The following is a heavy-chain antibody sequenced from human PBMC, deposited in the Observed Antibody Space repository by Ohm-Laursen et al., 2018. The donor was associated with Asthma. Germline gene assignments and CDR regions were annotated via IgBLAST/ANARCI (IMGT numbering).Heavy chain of an antibody. D-gene: IGHD3-22*01. CDR2: ISSSSSYI. CDR1: GFTFSSYS. J-gene: IGHJ4*02. Sequence: SLRLSCAASGFTFSSYSMNWVRQAPGKGLEWVSSISSSSSYIYYADSVKGRFTISRDNSKNTLYLQMSSLRAEDTAVYYCARGSYSGGYYTYFFDYWGQGTLVTVSS. CDR3: ARGSYSGGYYTYFFDY. V-gene: IGHV3-21*01.